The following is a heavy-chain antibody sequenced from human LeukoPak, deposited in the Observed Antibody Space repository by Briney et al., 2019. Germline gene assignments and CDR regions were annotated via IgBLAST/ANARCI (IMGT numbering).Heavy chain of an antibody. D-gene: IGHD6-19*01. Sequence: GRSLRLSCAASGFTYSSYGMHWVRQAPGKGLEWVAVISYDGSKKYYADSVKGRFTISRDNSKNTLYLQMNSLRAQDTAVYYCAKDLSRQWSYWGQGTLVTVSS. CDR1: GFTYSSYG. V-gene: IGHV3-30*18. J-gene: IGHJ4*02. CDR3: AKDLSRQWSY. CDR2: ISYDGSKK.